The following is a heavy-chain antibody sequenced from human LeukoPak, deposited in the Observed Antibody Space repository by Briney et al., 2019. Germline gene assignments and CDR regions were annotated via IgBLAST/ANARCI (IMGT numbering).Heavy chain of an antibody. CDR3: ARSSNSDYYDSSGPGGAFDI. V-gene: IGHV3-30-3*01. J-gene: IGHJ3*02. CDR1: GFTFSSYA. D-gene: IGHD3-22*01. CDR2: ISYDGSNK. Sequence: GGSLRLSCAASGFTFSSYAMHWVRQAPGKGLEWVAVISYDGSNKYYADSVKGRFTISRDNSKNTLYLQMNSLRAEDTAVYYCARSSNSDYYDSSGPGGAFDIWGQGTMVTVSS.